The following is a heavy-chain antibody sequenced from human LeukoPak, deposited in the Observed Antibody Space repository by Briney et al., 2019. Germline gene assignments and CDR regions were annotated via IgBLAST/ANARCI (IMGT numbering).Heavy chain of an antibody. V-gene: IGHV1-69*01. J-gene: IGHJ5*02. CDR3: ARGAYVDLRGSFDP. Sequence: GSSVKVSCKASGGTFSNYAISWVRQAPGQGLEWMGGILPITATSNYAQKFQGRVSFTADESTSTAYMELSSLRSDDTAVYYCARGAYVDLRGSFDPWGQGTLVTVSS. CDR1: GGTFSNYA. D-gene: IGHD3-10*02. CDR2: ILPITATS.